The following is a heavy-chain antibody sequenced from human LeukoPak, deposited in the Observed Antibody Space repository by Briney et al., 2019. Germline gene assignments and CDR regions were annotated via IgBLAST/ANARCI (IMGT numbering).Heavy chain of an antibody. CDR3: AKTPGGYYDILTGYYPFDY. Sequence: GGSLRLSCAASGFTFSSYSMNWVRQAPGKGLEWVSVSGSGSSTYYADSVKGRFTISRDNSKNTLYLQMNSLRVEDTAVYYCAKTPGGYYDILTGYYPFDYWGQGTLVTVSS. D-gene: IGHD3-9*01. J-gene: IGHJ4*02. V-gene: IGHV3-23*01. CDR1: GFTFSSYS. CDR2: SGSGSST.